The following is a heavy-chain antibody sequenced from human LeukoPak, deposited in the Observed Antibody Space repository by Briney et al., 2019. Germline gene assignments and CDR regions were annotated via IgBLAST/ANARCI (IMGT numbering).Heavy chain of an antibody. CDR1: GYTFTSYG. Sequence: ASVKVSCKASGYTFTSYGISWVRQAPGQGLEWMGWISAYNGNTNYAQKLQGRVTMTTDTSTSTAYMELRSLRSDDTAVYYCARVKNVFGAAPYYYYGMDVWGQGTTVTVSS. J-gene: IGHJ6*02. CDR3: ARVKNVFGAAPYYYYGMDV. CDR2: ISAYNGNT. V-gene: IGHV1-18*01. D-gene: IGHD2/OR15-2a*01.